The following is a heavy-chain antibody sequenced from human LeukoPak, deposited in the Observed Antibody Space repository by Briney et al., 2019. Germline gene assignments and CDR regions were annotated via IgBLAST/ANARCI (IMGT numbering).Heavy chain of an antibody. V-gene: IGHV4-39*01. D-gene: IGHD3-10*01. CDR2: IYYSGNT. J-gene: IGHJ6*03. CDR1: GGSISSTDYY. CDR3: ARARYGSGRRVYYYYYMDV. Sequence: PSETLSLTCTVSGGSISSTDYYWGWIRQPPGRGLEWIGSIYYSGNTYYNPSLKSRVTISLDTSKNQFSLKLSSVTAADTAIYYCARARYGSGRRVYYYYYMDVWDKGTTVTVSS.